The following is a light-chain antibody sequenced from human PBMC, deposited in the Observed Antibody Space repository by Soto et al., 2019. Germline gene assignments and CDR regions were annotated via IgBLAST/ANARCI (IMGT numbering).Light chain of an antibody. CDR1: IRDVGSYNL. J-gene: IGLJ3*02. CDR2: EVR. V-gene: IGLV2-14*01. Sequence: QSVLTQPASVSGSPGQSITIACTGAIRDVGSYNLVSWYQQRPGKAPKLIISEVRNRPSGISYRFTGSKSGNTASLTISGLQTEDEADYYCSSYTTTSTLVFGGGTKVTVL. CDR3: SSYTTTSTLV.